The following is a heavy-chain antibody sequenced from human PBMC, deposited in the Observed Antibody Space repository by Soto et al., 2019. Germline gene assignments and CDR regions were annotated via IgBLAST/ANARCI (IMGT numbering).Heavy chain of an antibody. CDR2: IYSKAGKM. V-gene: IGHV1-18*01. CDR1: GYTFNDFG. CDR3: ARDIAFDIDY. J-gene: IGHJ4*02. D-gene: IGHD2-15*01. Sequence: QVHLLQSGAEVQKPGASVKVSCKTSGYTFNDFGITWVRQAPGLGLEWLGWIYSKAGKMNFAPKFQNRVIMTTDTSTSTAFMELTSLTFDDSAIYFCARDIAFDIDYWGQGTLVIVS.